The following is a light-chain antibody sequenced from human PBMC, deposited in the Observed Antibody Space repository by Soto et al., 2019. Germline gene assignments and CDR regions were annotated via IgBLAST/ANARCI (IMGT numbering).Light chain of an antibody. Sequence: EIVMTQSPATLSVSPGERATLSCRASQSVSNNLAWYQQKPGQAPRLLIYHASTRATGIPARFSGSGSGTEFTLTISSLQSEDFAVYYCQQDNKWPLTFGGGTKAEIK. CDR1: QSVSNN. CDR2: HAS. J-gene: IGKJ4*01. V-gene: IGKV3-15*01. CDR3: QQDNKWPLT.